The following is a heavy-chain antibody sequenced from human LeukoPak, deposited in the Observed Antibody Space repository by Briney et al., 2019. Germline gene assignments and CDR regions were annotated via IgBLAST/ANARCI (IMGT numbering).Heavy chain of an antibody. CDR2: ISSGGDII. Sequence: GGSLRLSCATSGFTFSSYEMNWVRQAPGKGLEWVSYISSGGDIIYYADSVKGRFTISRDNARKPLYLQMDSLRAEDTALYYCARGRSARESWGQGTLVTVSS. V-gene: IGHV3-48*03. CDR1: GFTFSSYE. CDR3: ARGRSARES. J-gene: IGHJ4*02. D-gene: IGHD1-26*01.